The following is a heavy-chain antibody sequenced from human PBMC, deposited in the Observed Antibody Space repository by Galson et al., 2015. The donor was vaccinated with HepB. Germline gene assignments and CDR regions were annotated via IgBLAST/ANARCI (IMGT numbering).Heavy chain of an antibody. CDR1: GYTFTSYG. D-gene: IGHD4-17*01. J-gene: IGHJ3*02. V-gene: IGHV1-18*01. CDR2: ISAYNGNT. CDR3: ARTMVELTTVTKKGDAFDI. Sequence: SVKVSCKASGYTFTSYGISWVRQAPGQGLEWMGWISAYNGNTNYAQKLQGRVTMTTDTSTSTAYMELRSLRSDDTAVYYCARTMVELTTVTKKGDAFDIWGQGTMVTVSS.